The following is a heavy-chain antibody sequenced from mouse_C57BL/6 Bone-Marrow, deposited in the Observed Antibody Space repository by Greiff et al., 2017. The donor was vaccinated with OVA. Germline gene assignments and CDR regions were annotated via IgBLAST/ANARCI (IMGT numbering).Heavy chain of an antibody. V-gene: IGHV1-18*01. J-gene: IGHJ4*01. CDR2: INPNNGGT. Sequence: EVQLQQSGPELVKPGASVKIPCKASGYTFTDYNMDWVKQSHGKSLEWIGDINPNNGGTIYNQKFKGKATLTVDKSSSTAYMELRSLTSEDTAVYYCARGETYYDYDEGYAMDYWGQGTSVTVSS. CDR1: GYTFTDYN. CDR3: ARGETYYDYDEGYAMDY. D-gene: IGHD2-4*01.